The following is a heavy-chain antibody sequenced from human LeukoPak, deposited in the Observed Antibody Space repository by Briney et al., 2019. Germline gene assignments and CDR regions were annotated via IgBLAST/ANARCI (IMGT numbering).Heavy chain of an antibody. J-gene: IGHJ4*02. CDR2: ISSSSSYI. CDR1: GFTFSSYS. D-gene: IGHD4-17*01. Sequence: GGSLRLSCAASGFTFSSYSMNWVRQAPGKGLEWVSSISSSSSYIYYADSVKSRFTISRDNAKNSLYLQMNSLRAEDTAVYYCANLATVTPYGDYWGQGTLVTVSS. V-gene: IGHV3-21*01. CDR3: ANLATVTPYGDY.